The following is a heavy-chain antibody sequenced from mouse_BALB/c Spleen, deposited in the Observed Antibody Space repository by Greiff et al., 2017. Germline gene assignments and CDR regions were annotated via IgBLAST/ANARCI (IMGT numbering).Heavy chain of an antibody. CDR3: ARSLLRLPYYYAMDY. V-gene: IGHV2-2*02. Sequence: QVQLKQSGPGLVQPSQSLSITCTVSGFSLTSYGVHWVRQSPGKGLEWLGVIWSGGSTDYNAAFISRLSISKDNSKSQVFFKMNSLQANDTAIYYCARSLLRLPYYYAMDYWGQGTSVTVSS. CDR2: IWSGGST. CDR1: GFSLTSYG. D-gene: IGHD1-2*01. J-gene: IGHJ4*01.